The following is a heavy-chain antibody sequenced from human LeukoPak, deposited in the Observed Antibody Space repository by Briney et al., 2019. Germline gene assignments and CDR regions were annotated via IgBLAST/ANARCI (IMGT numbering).Heavy chain of an antibody. Sequence: GRSLRLSCAASGFTFSNYAIHWVRQAPGKGLEWVAVISYDGSNKYYADSVQGRFTISRDNSKNTLYLQMNSLRAEDTAVYYCAKDLGGGSGCYDLWGRGTLVTVSS. V-gene: IGHV3-30-3*01. CDR2: ISYDGSNK. D-gene: IGHD6-19*01. CDR3: AKDLGGGSGCYDL. J-gene: IGHJ2*01. CDR1: GFTFSNYA.